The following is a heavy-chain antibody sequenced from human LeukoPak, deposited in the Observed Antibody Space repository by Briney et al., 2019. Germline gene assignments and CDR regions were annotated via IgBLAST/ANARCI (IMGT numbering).Heavy chain of an antibody. CDR1: GFTFSSYT. J-gene: IGHJ4*02. D-gene: IGHD7-27*01. CDR3: AKDGGLWVSAHWGDS. Sequence: GGSLRLSCAASGFTFSSYTMSWVRQAPGKGLEWVSTITTSDGNTYYADSVKGQFTVSRDNSKNTLFLQMNSLRAEDTAVYYCAKDGGLWVSAHWGDSWGRGTLVTVSS. CDR2: ITTSDGNT. V-gene: IGHV3-23*01.